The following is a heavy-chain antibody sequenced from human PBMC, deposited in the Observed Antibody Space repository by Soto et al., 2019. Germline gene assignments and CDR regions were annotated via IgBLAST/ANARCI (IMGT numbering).Heavy chain of an antibody. CDR3: ANESGYCSSTSCFSLDY. J-gene: IGHJ4*02. CDR2: IIPILGIA. V-gene: IGHV1-69*02. CDR1: GGTFSSYT. Sequence: SVKVSCKASGGTFSSYTISWVRQAPGQGLEWMGRIIPILGIANYAQKFQGRVTITADKSTSTAYMELSSLRSEDTAVYYCANESGYCSSTSCFSLDYWGQGTLVTVSS. D-gene: IGHD2-2*01.